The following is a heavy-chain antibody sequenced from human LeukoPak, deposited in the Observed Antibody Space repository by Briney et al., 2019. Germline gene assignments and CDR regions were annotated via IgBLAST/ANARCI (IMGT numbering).Heavy chain of an antibody. CDR1: GFTFSDYA. J-gene: IGHJ4*02. CDR2: ISSGGTYE. CDR3: ARDSTYYYDSGSSGPHYFDN. V-gene: IGHV3-30*01. D-gene: IGHD3-10*01. Sequence: GGSLRLSCAASGFTFSDYAMHWVRQAPGKGLEWVSLISSGGTYEYYADSVKGRFTISRDNSKNTLYLQLNSLRAEDTAVYCCARDSTYYYDSGSSGPHYFDNWGQGTLVTVSS.